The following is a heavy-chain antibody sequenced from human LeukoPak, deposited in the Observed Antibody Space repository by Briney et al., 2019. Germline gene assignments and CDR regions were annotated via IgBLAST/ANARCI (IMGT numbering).Heavy chain of an antibody. CDR1: GYSISSGYF. Sequence: PSETLSLTCAVSGYSISSGYFCGWIRQPPGKGLEWIGSIYHSGSTYYNPSLKSRVTISVDTSKNQFSLKLSSVTAADTAVYYCAREVRGEAFDIWGQGTTVTVSS. V-gene: IGHV4-38-2*02. D-gene: IGHD3-10*01. CDR2: IYHSGST. CDR3: AREVRGEAFDI. J-gene: IGHJ3*02.